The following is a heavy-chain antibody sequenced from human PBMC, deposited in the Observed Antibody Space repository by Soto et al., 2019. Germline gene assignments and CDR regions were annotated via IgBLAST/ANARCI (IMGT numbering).Heavy chain of an antibody. CDR1: GFTFSSYS. CDR2: ISSSSSYI. CDR3: ARDGPLGVATKPFYYYYGMDV. V-gene: IGHV3-21*01. D-gene: IGHD5-12*01. J-gene: IGHJ6*02. Sequence: PGGSLRLSCAASGFTFSSYSMNWVRQAPGKGLEWVSSISSSSSYIYYADSVKGRFTISRDNAKNSLYLQMNSLRAEDTAVYYCARDGPLGVATKPFYYYYGMDVWGQGTTVTVSS.